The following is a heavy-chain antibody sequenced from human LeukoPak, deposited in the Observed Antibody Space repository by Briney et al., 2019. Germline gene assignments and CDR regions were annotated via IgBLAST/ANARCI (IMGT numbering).Heavy chain of an antibody. CDR1: GFTFSSYA. CDR3: AREGELSKTFDY. Sequence: GGSLRLSCAASGFTFSSYAMQWVRQAAGRGLEWVAVMSYDGSNKYYADSVKGRFTISRDNSKNTLYLQMNSLTAEDTAVYYWAREGELSKTFDYWGQGTLVTVSS. CDR2: MSYDGSNK. J-gene: IGHJ4*02. V-gene: IGHV3-30-3*01. D-gene: IGHD3-16*01.